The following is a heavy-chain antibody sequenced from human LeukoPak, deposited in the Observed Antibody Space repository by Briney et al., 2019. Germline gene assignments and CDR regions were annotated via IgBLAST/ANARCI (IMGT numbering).Heavy chain of an antibody. Sequence: PSETLSLTCAVYGGSFSGYYWSWLRQPPGKGLEWIGEINHSGSTNYNPSLKSRVTISVDTSKNQFSLKLSSVTAANTALYYCAGGLITFGCSCYVWWQANWFDPWGQGTLVTVSS. CDR2: INHSGST. D-gene: IGHD6-13*01. J-gene: IGHJ5*02. CDR1: GGSFSGYY. V-gene: IGHV4-34*01. CDR3: AGGLITFGCSCYVWWQANWFDP.